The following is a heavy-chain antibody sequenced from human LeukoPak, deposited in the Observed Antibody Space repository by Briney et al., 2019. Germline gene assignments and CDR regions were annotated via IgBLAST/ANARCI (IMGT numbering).Heavy chain of an antibody. J-gene: IGHJ6*03. V-gene: IGHV3-21*01. Sequence: KTGGSLRLSCAASGFTVSSNYMSWVRQAPGKGLEWVSSISSSSSYIYYADSVKGRFTISRDNAKNSLYLQMNSLRAEDTAVYYCAREGVQLDRSHYYMDVWGKGTTVTVSS. CDR3: AREGVQLDRSHYYMDV. D-gene: IGHD1-1*01. CDR2: ISSSSSYI. CDR1: GFTVSSNY.